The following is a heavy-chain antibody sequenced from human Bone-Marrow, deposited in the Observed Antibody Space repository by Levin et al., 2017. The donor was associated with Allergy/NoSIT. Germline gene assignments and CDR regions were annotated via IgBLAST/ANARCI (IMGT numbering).Heavy chain of an antibody. Sequence: PGGSLRLSCATSGFTFSRAWMSWVRQAPGKGLEWVGHTKSKTNGGTTGYPAPVKGRITISRDESRNTLYLQMSSLKTEETAVYYCTTHEGYSWTYNSDYRGKRTLVTV. CDR2: TKSKTNGGTT. CDR1: GFTFSRAW. J-gene: IGHJ4*02. V-gene: IGHV3-15*01. D-gene: IGHD2-15*01. CDR3: TTHEGYSWTYNSDY.